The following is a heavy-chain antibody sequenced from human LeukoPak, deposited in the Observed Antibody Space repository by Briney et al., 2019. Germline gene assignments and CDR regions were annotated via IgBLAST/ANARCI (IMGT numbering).Heavy chain of an antibody. V-gene: IGHV3-7*04. Sequence: GSPRLSCAASGFTFSTYWMSWVCQAPGKGLEWVANIKTDGSQKYYVDSVKGRFTISRDNAKNSLDLQMNSLRAEDTAVYYCARGLSWYCSSTSCYSAYLDCWGHGILVSVSS. CDR3: ARGLSWYCSSTSCYSAYLDC. J-gene: IGHJ4*01. CDR2: IKTDGSQK. D-gene: IGHD2-2*01. CDR1: GFTFSTYW.